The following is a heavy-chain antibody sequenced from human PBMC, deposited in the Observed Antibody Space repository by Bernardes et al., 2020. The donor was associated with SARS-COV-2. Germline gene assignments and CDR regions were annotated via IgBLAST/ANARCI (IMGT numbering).Heavy chain of an antibody. CDR3: ALSYGGPAGIYYYGMDV. Sequence: ASVKVSCKASGYTFTGYYMHWVRQAPGQGLEWMGWINPNSGGTNYAQKFQGWVTMTRDTSISTAYMELSRLRSDDTAVYYCALSYGGPAGIYYYGMDVWGQGTTVTVSS. CDR1: GYTFTGYY. V-gene: IGHV1-2*04. D-gene: IGHD2-2*01. CDR2: INPNSGGT. J-gene: IGHJ6*02.